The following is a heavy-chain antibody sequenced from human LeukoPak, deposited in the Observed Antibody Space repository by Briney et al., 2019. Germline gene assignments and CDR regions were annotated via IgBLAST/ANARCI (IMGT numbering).Heavy chain of an antibody. V-gene: IGHV4-61*01. CDR2: IQNSATT. D-gene: IGHD4-11*01. J-gene: IGHJ6*02. CDR3: ATDYSNFYGMDV. CDR1: GGSVNSGSYF. Sequence: PSETLSLTCTVSGGSVNSGSYFWSWFRQPPGRGLEWIGYIQNSATTNYNPSLESRVTIFVDSPKDQFSLRVTSVTAADTAVYYCATDYSNFYGMDVWGQGTTVTVSS.